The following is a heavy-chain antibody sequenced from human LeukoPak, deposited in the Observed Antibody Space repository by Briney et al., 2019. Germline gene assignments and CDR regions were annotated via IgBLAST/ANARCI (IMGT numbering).Heavy chain of an antibody. Sequence: ASVTVSFKASGYTFTGYYMHWVRQAPGQGVEWMGWINPNSGGTNYEQKFQGRVTMTRDTAISTAYMELSRLRSDDTAVYYCARAPVAAGRDAFDIWGQGTMVTVSS. J-gene: IGHJ3*02. CDR1: GYTFTGYY. V-gene: IGHV1-2*02. CDR2: INPNSGGT. CDR3: ARAPVAAGRDAFDI. D-gene: IGHD6-13*01.